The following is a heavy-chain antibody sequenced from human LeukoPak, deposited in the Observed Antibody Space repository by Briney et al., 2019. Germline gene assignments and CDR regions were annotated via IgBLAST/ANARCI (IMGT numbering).Heavy chain of an antibody. CDR2: IKQDGNEK. CDR1: GFTFSSYW. V-gene: IGHV3-7*03. CDR3: ASYPTPGIRAAGTFNY. Sequence: PGGSLRLSCVASGFTFSSYWMNWVRQAPGKGLEWVANIKQDGNEKYYVDSVKGRFTISRDNAKNSLYLQMNSLRAEDTAVYYCASYPTPGIRAAGTFNYWGQGTLVTVSS. D-gene: IGHD6-13*01. J-gene: IGHJ4*02.